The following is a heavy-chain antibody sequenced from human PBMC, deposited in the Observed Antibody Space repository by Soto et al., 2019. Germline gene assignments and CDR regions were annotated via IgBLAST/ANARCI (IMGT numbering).Heavy chain of an antibody. CDR3: AGLPLHTYYDFWSGYYPGWFDP. D-gene: IGHD3-3*01. CDR1: GYTFTSYG. V-gene: IGHV1-18*04. J-gene: IGHJ5*02. CDR2: ISAYNGNT. Sequence: ASVKVSCKASGYTFTSYGISWERQAPGQGLEWMGWISAYNGNTNYAQKLQGRVTMTTDTSTSTAYMELRSLRSDDTAVYYCAGLPLHTYYDFWSGYYPGWFDPWGQGTLVTVSS.